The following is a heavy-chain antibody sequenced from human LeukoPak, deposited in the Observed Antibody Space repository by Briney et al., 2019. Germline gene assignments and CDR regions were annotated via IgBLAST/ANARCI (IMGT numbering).Heavy chain of an antibody. CDR3: AELGITMIGGV. D-gene: IGHD3-10*02. CDR2: ISSIGSTI. J-gene: IGHJ6*04. CDR1: GFNFSSYE. V-gene: IGHV3-48*03. Sequence: GGALRLSCAASGFNFSSYEMNWVRQAPGKGLGWVSYISSIGSTIYYADSVKGRFTISRDNAKNSLYLQMNSLRAEDTAVYYCAELGITMIGGVWGKGTTVTISS.